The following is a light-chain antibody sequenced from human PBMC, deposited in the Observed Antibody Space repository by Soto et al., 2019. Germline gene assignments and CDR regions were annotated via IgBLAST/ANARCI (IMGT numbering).Light chain of an antibody. Sequence: VLPQSPDTLSLSPGDRATLSCRASQSVRSTFLAWCQQKPGQAPRLLIYGASNRAAGIPERFSGSASGTEFTLTISRLEPDDSAVYYCQKCKVGPFTFGGGTKVEIK. V-gene: IGKV3-20*01. CDR1: QSVRSTF. CDR3: QKCKVGPFT. J-gene: IGKJ4*01. CDR2: GAS.